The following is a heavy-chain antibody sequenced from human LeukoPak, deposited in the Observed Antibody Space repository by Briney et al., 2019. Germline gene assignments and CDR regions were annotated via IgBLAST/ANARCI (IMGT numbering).Heavy chain of an antibody. Sequence: PGGSLRLSCAASGFTFSSYWMHWVRQAPGKGLLWVSSINSDGSSTYYADSVKGRFTTSRDNAKNALHLQMNRLSAEDTAVYYCVLDLFSSFAFDIWGQGTMVTVSS. J-gene: IGHJ3*02. CDR2: INSDGSST. V-gene: IGHV3-74*01. D-gene: IGHD3/OR15-3a*01. CDR1: GFTFSSYW. CDR3: VLDLFSSFAFDI.